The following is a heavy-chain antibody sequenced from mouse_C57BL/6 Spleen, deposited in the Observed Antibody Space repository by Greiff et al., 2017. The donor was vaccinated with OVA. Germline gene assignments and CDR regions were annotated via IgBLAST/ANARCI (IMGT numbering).Heavy chain of an antibody. D-gene: IGHD2-12*01. CDR2: IDPEDGDT. Sequence: VQLQQSGAELVRPGASVKLSCTASGFNITDYYMHWVKQRPEQGLEWIGRIDPEDGDTEYDPKFQGKATMTADTSSNTAYLQLSSLTSEATACYYCTTWSNDEYFDVWGTGTTVTVSS. J-gene: IGHJ1*03. CDR1: GFNITDYY. CDR3: TTWSNDEYFDV. V-gene: IGHV14-1*01.